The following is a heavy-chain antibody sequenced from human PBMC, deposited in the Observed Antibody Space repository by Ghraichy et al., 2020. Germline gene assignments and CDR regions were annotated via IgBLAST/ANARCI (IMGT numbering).Heavy chain of an antibody. CDR1: GDSVSSNSAA. J-gene: IGHJ2*01. CDR3: ARDLVGRDYGDYIDAWYFDL. CDR2: TYYRSKWYN. Sequence: SQTLSLTCAISGDSVSSNSAAWNWIRQSPSRGLEWLGRTYYRSKWYNDYAVSVKSRITINPDTSKNQFSLQLNSVTPEDTAVYYCARDLVGRDYGDYIDAWYFDLWGRGTLVTVSS. V-gene: IGHV6-1*01. D-gene: IGHD4-17*01.